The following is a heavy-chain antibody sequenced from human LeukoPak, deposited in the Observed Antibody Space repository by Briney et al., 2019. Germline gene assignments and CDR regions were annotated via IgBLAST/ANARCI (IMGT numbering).Heavy chain of an antibody. J-gene: IGHJ5*02. CDR3: ARDLFPFTMVRISHSPFDP. Sequence: AASVKVSCKASGYTFTGYYMHWVRQAPGQGLEWMGWINPNSGGTNYAQKFQGWVTMTRDTSISTAYMELSRLRSDDTAVYYCARDLFPFTMVRISHSPFDPWGQGTLVTVSS. CDR1: GYTFTGYY. V-gene: IGHV1-2*04. D-gene: IGHD3-10*01. CDR2: INPNSGGT.